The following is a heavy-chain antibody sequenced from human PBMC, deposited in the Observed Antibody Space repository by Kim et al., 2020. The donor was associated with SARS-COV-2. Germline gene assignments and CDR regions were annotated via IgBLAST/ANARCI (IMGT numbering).Heavy chain of an antibody. CDR3: ARLGDDDFLARNWYFDL. CDR1: GYTFTSYD. D-gene: IGHD3-3*01. V-gene: IGHV1-8*01. Sequence: ASVKVSCKASGYTFTSYDINWVRQATGQGLEWMGWMNPNSGNTGYAQKFQGRVTMTRNTSISTAYMELSSLRSEDTAVYYCARLGDDDFLARNWYFDLWGRGTLVTVSS. CDR2: MNPNSGNT. J-gene: IGHJ2*01.